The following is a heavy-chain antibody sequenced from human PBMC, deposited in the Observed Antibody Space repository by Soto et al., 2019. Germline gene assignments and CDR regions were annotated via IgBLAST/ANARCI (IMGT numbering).Heavy chain of an antibody. Sequence: PGGSLRLSCAASGFTFSGSAMHWVRQASGKGLEWVGRIRSKANSYATAYAASVKGRFTISRDGSKNTAYLQMNSLKTEDTAVYYCTGPYYYDSSGDAFDIWGQGTMVTVSS. CDR2: IRSKANSYAT. V-gene: IGHV3-73*01. J-gene: IGHJ3*02. D-gene: IGHD3-22*01. CDR3: TGPYYYDSSGDAFDI. CDR1: GFTFSGSA.